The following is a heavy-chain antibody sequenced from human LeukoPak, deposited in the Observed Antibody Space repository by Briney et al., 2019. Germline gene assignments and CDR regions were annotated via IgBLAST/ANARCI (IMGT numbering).Heavy chain of an antibody. Sequence: SETLSLTCTVSGGSISSGGYYWSWIRQHPGKGLEWIGYIYYSGSTYYNPSLKSRVTISVDTSKNQFSLKLSSVTAADTAVYYCARCYCSSTSCSPYYYYYMDVWGKGTTVTVSS. V-gene: IGHV4-31*03. CDR1: GGSISSGGYY. CDR2: IYYSGST. J-gene: IGHJ6*03. CDR3: ARCYCSSTSCSPYYYYYMDV. D-gene: IGHD2-2*01.